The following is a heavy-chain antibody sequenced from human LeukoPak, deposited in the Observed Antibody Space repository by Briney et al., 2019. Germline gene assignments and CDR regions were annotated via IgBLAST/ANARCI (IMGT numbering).Heavy chain of an antibody. CDR2: ISGSGGST. J-gene: IGHJ4*02. V-gene: IGHV3-23*01. Sequence: AGSLRLSCAASGFTFSSYSMSWVRQAPGKGLEWVSGISGSGGSTDYADSVKGRFTISRDNSKNTLYLQMNSLRVEDTAVYYCAKDPGYQVVYCFDYWGQGTLVTVSS. CDR1: GFTFSSYS. CDR3: AKDPGYQVVYCFDY. D-gene: IGHD2-2*01.